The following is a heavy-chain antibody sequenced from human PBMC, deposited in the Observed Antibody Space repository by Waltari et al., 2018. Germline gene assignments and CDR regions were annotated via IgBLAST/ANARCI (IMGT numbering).Heavy chain of an antibody. CDR2: IRSKGSGGAT. CDR3: ARDFITMILQPGDAFDI. Sequence: EVQLVESGGALVQPGRSLRLSCTSSGFSFGDYAMNWVRQAPGKGLEWVGFIRSKGSGGATQYAASVKGRFTISRDDSKNIAYLQMSSLKTEDTAMYFCARDFITMILQPGDAFDIWGQGTMVTVSS. CDR1: GFSFGDYA. J-gene: IGHJ3*02. D-gene: IGHD3-22*01. V-gene: IGHV3-49*04.